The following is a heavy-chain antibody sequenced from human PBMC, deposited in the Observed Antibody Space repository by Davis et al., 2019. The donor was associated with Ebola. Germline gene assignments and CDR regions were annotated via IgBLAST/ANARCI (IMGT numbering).Heavy chain of an antibody. J-gene: IGHJ4*02. CDR2: ISGSGGST. V-gene: IGHV3-23*01. CDR1: GFTFSSYA. Sequence: GESLKISCAASGFTFSSYAMSWVRQAPGKGLEWVSAISGSGGSTYYADSVKGRFTISRDNSKNTLYLQMNSLRAEDTALYYCAKVGSSWYPDYWGQGTLVTVSS. CDR3: AKVGSSWYPDY. D-gene: IGHD6-13*01.